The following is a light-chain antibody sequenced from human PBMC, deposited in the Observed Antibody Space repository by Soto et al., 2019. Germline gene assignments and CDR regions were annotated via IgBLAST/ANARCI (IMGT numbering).Light chain of an antibody. J-gene: IGKJ5*01. CDR1: QSVSNNY. V-gene: IGKV3-20*01. CDR2: AAS. Sequence: IVLTQSPGTLSLSPGERATLSCRASQSVSNNYLAWCQQKPGQAPRLLIYAASSVQSGVPLRFSGTGSGTDFTLTISSLQPEDFATYYCEQTYSTPVTFGQGTRLAI. CDR3: EQTYSTPVT.